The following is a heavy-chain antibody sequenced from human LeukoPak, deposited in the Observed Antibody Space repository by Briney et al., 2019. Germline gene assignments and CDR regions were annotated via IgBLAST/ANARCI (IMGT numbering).Heavy chain of an antibody. V-gene: IGHV3-23*01. CDR1: GFTFSSYG. J-gene: IGHJ4*02. CDR3: AKDTWYSRSIDY. Sequence: PGGTLRLSCAAPGFTFSSYGMSWVRQAPGKGLEWVSAISGSGGSTYYADSVKGRFTISRDNSKNTLYLQMNSLRAEDTAVYYCAKDTWYSRSIDYWGQGTLVTVSS. D-gene: IGHD6-13*01. CDR2: ISGSGGST.